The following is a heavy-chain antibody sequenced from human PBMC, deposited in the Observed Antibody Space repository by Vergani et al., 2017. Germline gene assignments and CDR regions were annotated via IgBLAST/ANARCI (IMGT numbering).Heavy chain of an antibody. V-gene: IGHV3-21*01. CDR2: ISGNNDDV. CDR1: GFTFRYYR. CDR3: VRDVRVSRT. Sequence: EVQMVESGGGLVKPGGALRISRCAPGFTFRYYRMNWVRQAPGKGLEWVSSISGNNDDVYYADSGKGRFTISRDNAKNSLYLDMSSLRAEETAVYYCVRDVRVSRTWGQGTLVAVSS. J-gene: IGHJ3*01.